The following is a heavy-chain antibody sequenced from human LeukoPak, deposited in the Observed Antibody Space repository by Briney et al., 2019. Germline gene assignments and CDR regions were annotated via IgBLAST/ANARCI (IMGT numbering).Heavy chain of an antibody. V-gene: IGHV3-23*01. J-gene: IGHJ4*02. Sequence: GGSLRLSCAASGFIFSNYAMSWVRQTPGKGLEWVSGISNSADSTYYAASVKGRSTISRDNYKNMLYLQVNSLRAEDTAVYYFAKDRDFLSGYYDFDHWGQGTLVTVPS. D-gene: IGHD3-3*01. CDR1: GFIFSNYA. CDR3: AKDRDFLSGYYDFDH. CDR2: ISNSADST.